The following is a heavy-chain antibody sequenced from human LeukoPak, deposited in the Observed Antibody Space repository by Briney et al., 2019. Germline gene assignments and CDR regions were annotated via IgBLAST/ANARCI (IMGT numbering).Heavy chain of an antibody. D-gene: IGHD2-21*02. Sequence: PSETLSLTCTVSGGSIRSYYWSWIRQPPGKGLEWIGYIHYGGSTNYNPSLKSRVTISVDTSKKQFSLKLSSVTAADTAVYYCAGGDPAAYFQHWGQGTLVTVSS. V-gene: IGHV4-59*01. CDR1: GGSIRSYY. CDR3: AGGDPAAYFQH. CDR2: IHYGGST. J-gene: IGHJ1*01.